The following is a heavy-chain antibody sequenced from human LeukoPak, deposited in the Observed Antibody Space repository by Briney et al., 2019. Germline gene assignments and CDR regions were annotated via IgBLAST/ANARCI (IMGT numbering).Heavy chain of an antibody. V-gene: IGHV1-24*01. J-gene: IGHJ5*02. CDR2: FDPEYGET. CDR3: APLDFWVPST. CDR1: GYTLNELS. D-gene: IGHD3-3*01. Sequence: GASVKVSCKVSGYTLNELSIHWVRQAAGKGLEWMGGFDPEYGETVYAQMFQGRVTMAEDTSTDTAYMELSSLRSEDTAVYYCAPLDFWVPSTWGQGTLVTVSS.